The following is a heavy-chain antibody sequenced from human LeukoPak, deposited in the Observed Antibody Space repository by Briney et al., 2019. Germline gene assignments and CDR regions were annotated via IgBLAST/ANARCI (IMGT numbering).Heavy chain of an antibody. CDR1: GFTVSTNY. CDR2: IYSGGTT. CDR3: ARAPSVTTNFAC. V-gene: IGHV3-53*01. Sequence: GGSLRLSCAASGFTVSTNYMSWVRQAPGKGLEWVSIIYSGGTTYYADSVKGRFTISRDNSKNTLYLQMDSLRAEDTAVYYCARAPSVTTNFACWGQGTLVTVSS. D-gene: IGHD4-17*01. J-gene: IGHJ4*02.